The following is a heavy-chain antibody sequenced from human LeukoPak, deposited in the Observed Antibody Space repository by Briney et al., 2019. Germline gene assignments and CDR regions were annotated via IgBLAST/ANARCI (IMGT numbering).Heavy chain of an antibody. D-gene: IGHD2-8*01. V-gene: IGHV1-2*02. CDR2: INPNSGGT. CDR3: ARAMVYAIYYMDV. J-gene: IGHJ6*03. Sequence: ASVKVSCKASGYSFTGHYMHWVRQAPGQGLEWMGWINPNSGGTNYAQKFQGRVTMTRDTSISTAYMELSRLRSDGTAVYYCARAMVYAIYYMDVWGKGTTVTVSS. CDR1: GYSFTGHY.